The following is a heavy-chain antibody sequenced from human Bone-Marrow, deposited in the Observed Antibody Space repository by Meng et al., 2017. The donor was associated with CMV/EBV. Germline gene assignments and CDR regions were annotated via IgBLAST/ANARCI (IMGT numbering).Heavy chain of an antibody. Sequence: GGSLRLSCVVSRFTFNDFEMSWVRQAPGKGPEWVSYISSSGYTIYYADSVKGRFTISRDNAKNSLHLQMNNLRAEDTAVYYCARVGYSNAPAHYYYGLDVWGQGTTVTCSS. CDR2: ISSSGYTI. V-gene: IGHV3-48*03. CDR1: RFTFNDFE. J-gene: IGHJ6*02. CDR3: ARVGYSNAPAHYYYGLDV. D-gene: IGHD6-13*01.